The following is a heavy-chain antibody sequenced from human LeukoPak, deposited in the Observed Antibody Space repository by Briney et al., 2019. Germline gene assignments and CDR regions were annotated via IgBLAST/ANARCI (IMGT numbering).Heavy chain of an antibody. CDR3: ARELRYCSGGSCYSHAFDI. V-gene: IGHV4-59*01. D-gene: IGHD2-15*01. J-gene: IGHJ3*02. CDR2: IYYSGST. CDR1: GGSISSYY. Sequence: SETLSLTCTVSGGSISSYYWSWIRQPPGKGLEWIGYIYYSGSTNYNPSLKSRVTISVDTSKNQFSLKLSPVTAADTAVYYCARELRYCSGGSCYSHAFDIWGQGTMVTVSS.